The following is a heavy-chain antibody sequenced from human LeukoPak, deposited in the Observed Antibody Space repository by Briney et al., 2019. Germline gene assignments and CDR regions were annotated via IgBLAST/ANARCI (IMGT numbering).Heavy chain of an antibody. CDR1: GGSISSYY. J-gene: IGHJ5*02. CDR3: AREYSSGLSWFDP. Sequence: SETLSLTCTVSGGSISSYYWSWIRQPPGKGLEWIGYIYYNGNTNYNPSLKSRVTISVDTSKNQFSLKLSSVTAADTAVYFCAREYSSGLSWFDPWGQGTLVTVSS. CDR2: IYYNGNT. V-gene: IGHV4-59*01. D-gene: IGHD6-19*01.